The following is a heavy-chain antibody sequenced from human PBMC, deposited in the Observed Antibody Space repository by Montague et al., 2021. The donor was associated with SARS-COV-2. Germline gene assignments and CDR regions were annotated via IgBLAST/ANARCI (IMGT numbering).Heavy chain of an antibody. D-gene: IGHD3-10*01. V-gene: IGHV4-39*01. CDR1: VHSISSSSYY. CDR2: IYYSGST. J-gene: IGHJ5*02. CDR3: ARHCVVRGVSAGWFDP. Sequence: SETLSLTCTVSVHSISSSSYYWGWIRQPPGKGLEWIGSIYYSGSTYYNPSLKSRVTISVDTSKNQFSLKLSSVTAADTAVYYCARHCVVRGVSAGWFDPWGQGTLVTVSS.